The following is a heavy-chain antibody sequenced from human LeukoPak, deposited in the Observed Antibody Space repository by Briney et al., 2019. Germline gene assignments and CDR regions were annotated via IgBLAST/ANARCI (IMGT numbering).Heavy chain of an antibody. Sequence: PGGSLRLSCAASGFTFSSYGMHWVRQAPGKGLEWVAVISYDGSNKYYADSVKGRFTISRDNSKNTLYLQMNSLRAEDTAVYYCARGPQGGSCYDYWGQGTLVTVSS. D-gene: IGHD2-15*01. CDR1: GFTFSSYG. J-gene: IGHJ4*02. CDR3: ARGPQGGSCYDY. V-gene: IGHV3-30*03. CDR2: ISYDGSNK.